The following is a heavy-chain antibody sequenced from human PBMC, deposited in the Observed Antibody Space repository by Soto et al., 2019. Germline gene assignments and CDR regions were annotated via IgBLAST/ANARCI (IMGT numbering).Heavy chain of an antibody. J-gene: IGHJ6*02. CDR1: GYIFTLYC. Sequence: PGESLKISCKASGYIFTLYCIGLVLQMPGKGLEWMGIIYPGDSDTRYSPSFQGQVTISADKSISTASLQWSSLKASDTAVYYCARQSPTPGYYYFSYGMDVWGQGTTVTVSS. CDR3: ARQSPTPGYYYFSYGMDV. CDR2: IYPGDSDT. D-gene: IGHD4-17*01. V-gene: IGHV5-51*01.